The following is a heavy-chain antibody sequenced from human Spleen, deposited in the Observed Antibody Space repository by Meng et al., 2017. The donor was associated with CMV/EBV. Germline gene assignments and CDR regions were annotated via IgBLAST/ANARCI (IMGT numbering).Heavy chain of an antibody. V-gene: IGHV3-30*02. CDR1: GFTFSSYG. Sequence: GESLKISCAASGFTFSSYGMHWVRQAPGKGLEWVAFIRYDGSNKYYADSVKGRFTISRDNSKNTLYLQMNSLRAEDTAVYYCAREASSSLYFDYWGQGTLVTVSS. CDR2: IRYDGSNK. J-gene: IGHJ4*02. CDR3: AREASSSLYFDY. D-gene: IGHD6-13*01.